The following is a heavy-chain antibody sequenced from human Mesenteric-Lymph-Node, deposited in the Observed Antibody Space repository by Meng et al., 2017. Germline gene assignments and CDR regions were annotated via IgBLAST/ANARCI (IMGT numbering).Heavy chain of an antibody. V-gene: IGHV3-66*01. CDR3: ARVDLRYFDWDY. Sequence: GGSLRLSCAASGFTVSSNYMSWVRQAPGRGLGWVSVIYSGGSTYYAESLKGRFTISRDNAKNSLYLEMNSLRAEDTAVYYCARVDLRYFDWDYWGQGTLVTVSS. J-gene: IGHJ4*02. D-gene: IGHD3-9*01. CDR2: IYSGGST. CDR1: GFTVSSNY.